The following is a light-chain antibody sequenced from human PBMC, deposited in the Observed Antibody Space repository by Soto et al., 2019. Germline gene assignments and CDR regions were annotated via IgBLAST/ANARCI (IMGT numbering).Light chain of an antibody. CDR2: DTS. CDR1: QSVSDW. J-gene: IGKJ1*01. CDR3: HQYNSYTWT. Sequence: IHMTQSTSTLSASVGDRFTITCRASQSVSDWLAWYQQKPGNPPKLLIYDTSRLESAVPSRFSASGSGTEFTLTISGLQPDDFATYYCHQYNSYTWTFGQGSMV. V-gene: IGKV1-5*01.